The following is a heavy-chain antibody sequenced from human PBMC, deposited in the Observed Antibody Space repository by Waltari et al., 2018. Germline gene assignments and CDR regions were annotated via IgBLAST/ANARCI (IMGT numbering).Heavy chain of an antibody. D-gene: IGHD3-10*01. CDR3: AKGVVRGIIGGFDY. J-gene: IGHJ4*02. CDR1: GFTFSSYA. V-gene: IGHV3-23*01. CDR2: ITGSGGNT. Sequence: EVQLLESGGGLVQPGGSLRLSCAASGFTFSSYAMGWVRQAPGKGLEGVATITGSGGNTYYAYSGKCRFTISRDNSKNTLYLQMISLRADDTAVYYCAKGVVRGIIGGFDYWGQGTLVTVSS.